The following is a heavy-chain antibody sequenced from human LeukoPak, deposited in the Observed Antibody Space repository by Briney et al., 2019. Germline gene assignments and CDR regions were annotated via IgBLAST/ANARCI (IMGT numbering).Heavy chain of an antibody. J-gene: IGHJ3*02. V-gene: IGHV4-31*03. CDR3: ARDDEGLEDAFDI. CDR2: IYYSGST. D-gene: IGHD3-3*01. CDR1: GGSISSGGYY. Sequence: SETLSLTCTVSGGSISSGGYYWSWIRQHPGKGLEWIGNIYYSGSTYYNPSLKSRVTISVDTSKNQFSLKLSSVTAADTAVYYCARDDEGLEDAFDIWGQGTMVTVSS.